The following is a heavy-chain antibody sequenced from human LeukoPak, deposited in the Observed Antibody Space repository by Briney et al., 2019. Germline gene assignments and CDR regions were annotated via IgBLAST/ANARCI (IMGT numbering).Heavy chain of an antibody. D-gene: IGHD4-17*01. J-gene: IGHJ4*02. CDR1: GYTFTSYD. Sequence: ASVKVSCKASGYTFTSYDINWVRQATGQGLEWMGWMNPNSGNTGYAQKFQGRVTITRNTSISTAYMELSSLRSEDTAVYYCARGYGDYGSSGYWGQGTLVTVSS. CDR2: MNPNSGNT. V-gene: IGHV1-8*03. CDR3: ARGYGDYGSSGY.